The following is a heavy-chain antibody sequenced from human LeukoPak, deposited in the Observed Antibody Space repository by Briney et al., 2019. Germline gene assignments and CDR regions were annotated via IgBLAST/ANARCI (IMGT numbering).Heavy chain of an antibody. CDR2: IYDSGST. Sequence: PSETLSLTCGVSGGSISSYYWSWIRQPPGKGLGWIGYIYDSGSTNYNPSLKSRVTISLDTSKNQFSLNLRSVTAADTAVYYCARGPNYYYDSSYYRYDYWGQGTLVTVSS. J-gene: IGHJ4*02. V-gene: IGHV4-59*01. CDR1: GGSISSYY. D-gene: IGHD3-22*01. CDR3: ARGPNYYYDSSYYRYDY.